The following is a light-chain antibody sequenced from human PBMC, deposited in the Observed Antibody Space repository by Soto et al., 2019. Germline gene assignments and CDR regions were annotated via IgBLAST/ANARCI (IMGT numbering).Light chain of an antibody. CDR2: KAS. Sequence: IQMTQSPSTLSASEGDRVTITCRASHHIDAWLAWYQQKPGKAPKVLIYKASILESGVPSRFSGSGSGTEFTLTISSLQPDDSATYYCQQHSNYPLTFGGGTKVDIK. V-gene: IGKV1-5*03. J-gene: IGKJ4*01. CDR3: QQHSNYPLT. CDR1: HHIDAW.